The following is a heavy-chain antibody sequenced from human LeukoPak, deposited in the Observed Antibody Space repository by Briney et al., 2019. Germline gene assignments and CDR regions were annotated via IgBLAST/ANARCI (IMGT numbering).Heavy chain of an antibody. J-gene: IGHJ4*02. CDR3: ARHRSSWLIDY. CDR2: ISDSGGNT. D-gene: IGHD6-6*01. V-gene: IGHV3-23*01. CDR1: GFTFNSYP. Sequence: GGSLRLSCAASGFTFNSYPMSWVRQAQWERLQWVSGISDSGGNTYYADSVRGRFTISRDNSKNTLYLQMNSLRAEDTAVYYCARHRSSWLIDYWGQGTLVTVSS.